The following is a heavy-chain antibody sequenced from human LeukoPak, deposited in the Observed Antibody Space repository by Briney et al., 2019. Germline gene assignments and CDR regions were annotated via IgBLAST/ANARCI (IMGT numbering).Heavy chain of an antibody. D-gene: IGHD3-22*01. V-gene: IGHV1-8*01. J-gene: IGHJ4*02. CDR1: GYTFTSYD. CDR2: MNPNSGNT. CDR3: ARAYYYDSSGYYYYDY. Sequence: ASVKVSCKASGYTFTSYDINWVRQATGQGPEWMGWMNPNSGNTGYAQKFQGRVTMTRNTSISTAYMELSSLRSEDTAVYYCARAYYYDSSGYYYYDYWGQGTLVTVSS.